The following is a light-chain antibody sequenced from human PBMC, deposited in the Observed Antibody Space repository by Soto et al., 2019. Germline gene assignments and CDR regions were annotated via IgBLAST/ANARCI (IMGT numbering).Light chain of an antibody. Sequence: EIVVTQSPATLSFXPXGXXTXXCRASQSVSSYLAWYQQKPGQAPRLLIYDASNRATGIPARFSGSGSGTDFTLTISSLEPEDFAVYYCQQRSNWPSFGQGTRLEIK. CDR3: QQRSNWPS. CDR1: QSVSSY. CDR2: DAS. V-gene: IGKV3-11*01. J-gene: IGKJ5*01.